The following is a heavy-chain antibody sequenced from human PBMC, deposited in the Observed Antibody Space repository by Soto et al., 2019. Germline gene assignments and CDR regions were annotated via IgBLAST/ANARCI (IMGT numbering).Heavy chain of an antibody. J-gene: IGHJ4*02. V-gene: IGHV3-33*01. CDR3: ARDNPPDFNDSSGYSVYFDY. CDR1: GFTFSSYG. D-gene: IGHD3-22*01. Sequence: GGSLRLSCAASGFTFSSYGMHWVRQAPGKGLEWVAVIWYDGSNKYYADSVKGRFTISRDNSKNTLYLQMNSLRAEDTAVYYCARDNPPDFNDSSGYSVYFDYWGQGTLVTVSS. CDR2: IWYDGSNK.